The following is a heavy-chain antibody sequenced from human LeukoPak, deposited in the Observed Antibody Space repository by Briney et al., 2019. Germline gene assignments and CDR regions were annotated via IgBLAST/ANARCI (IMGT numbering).Heavy chain of an antibody. CDR2: IYYSGST. CDR1: GGSISSSSYY. CDR3: ARVEKSGSYRYFDY. D-gene: IGHD1-26*01. J-gene: IGHJ4*02. Sequence: SETLSLTCTVSGGSISSSSYYWGWIRQPPGKGLEWIGSIYYSGSTNYNPSLKSRVTISVDTSKNQFSLKLSSVTAADTAVYYCARVEKSGSYRYFDYWGQGTLVTVAS. V-gene: IGHV4-39*07.